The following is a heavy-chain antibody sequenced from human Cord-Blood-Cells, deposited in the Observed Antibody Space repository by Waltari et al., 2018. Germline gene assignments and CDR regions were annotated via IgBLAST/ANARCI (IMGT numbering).Heavy chain of an antibody. J-gene: IGHJ4*02. CDR1: GFTFSSYA. Sequence: EVQLLESGGGLVQPGGSLRLSCADSGFTFSSYALRWVRQAPGKGLEWVSAISGSGGSTYYADSVKGRFTISRDNSKNTLYLQMNSLRAEDTAVYYCAKDRGGTGIPFDYWGQGTLVTVSS. CDR3: AKDRGGTGIPFDY. D-gene: IGHD7-27*01. CDR2: ISGSGGST. V-gene: IGHV3-23*01.